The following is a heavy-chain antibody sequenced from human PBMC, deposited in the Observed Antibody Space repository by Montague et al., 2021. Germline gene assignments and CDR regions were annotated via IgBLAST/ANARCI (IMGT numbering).Heavy chain of an antibody. CDR1: GASLTDNSHD. Sequence: SETLSLTCSVSGASLTDNSHDWGWIRQPPGKGLEWIGSVDFTERSEFKASLKSRAPISVDKPKNTFSLTLISVTAADTAVYFCARTNLGVARLDVWGDGVMVTVSS. CDR2: VDFTERS. D-gene: IGHD5-12*01. J-gene: IGHJ6*04. CDR3: ARTNLGVARLDV. V-gene: IGHV4-39*02.